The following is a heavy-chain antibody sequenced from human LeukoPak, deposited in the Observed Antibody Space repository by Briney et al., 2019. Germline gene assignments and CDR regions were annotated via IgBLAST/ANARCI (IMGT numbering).Heavy chain of an antibody. J-gene: IGHJ4*02. CDR1: GGSISSGGYY. V-gene: IGHV4-30-2*01. D-gene: IGHD6-19*01. CDR3: AREPDNSSGWCKVYYFDY. Sequence: SETLSLTCTVSGGSISSGGYYWSWIRQPPGKGLEWIGYIYHSGSTYYNPSLKSRVTISVDRSKNQFSLKLSSVTAADTAVYYCAREPDNSSGWCKVYYFDYWGQGTLVTVSS. CDR2: IYHSGST.